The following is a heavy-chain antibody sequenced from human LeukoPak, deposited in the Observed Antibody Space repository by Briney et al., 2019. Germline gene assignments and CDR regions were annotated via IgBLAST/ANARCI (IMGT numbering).Heavy chain of an antibody. Sequence: GGSLGLSCTASGFTFSSYAMTWVRQAPGKGLEWVSIISGTGYTTYYADSVKGRFTISRDNSENTLYLQMNGLRAEDTAVYYCAKVLGIYGSSAYAWYFDYWGQGTLVTVSS. CDR1: GFTFSSYA. CDR2: ISGTGYTT. J-gene: IGHJ4*02. V-gene: IGHV3-23*01. D-gene: IGHD6-13*01. CDR3: AKVLGIYGSSAYAWYFDY.